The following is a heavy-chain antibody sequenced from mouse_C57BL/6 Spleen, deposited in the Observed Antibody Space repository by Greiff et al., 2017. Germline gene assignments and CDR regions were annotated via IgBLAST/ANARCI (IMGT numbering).Heavy chain of an antibody. J-gene: IGHJ2*01. D-gene: IGHD2-4*01. CDR1: GYAFSSYW. CDR2: IYPGDGDT. CDR3: ARGDYDGGFDY. Sequence: VQLQQSGAELVKPGASVKISCKASGYAFSSYWMNWVKQRHGKGLEWIGQIYPGDGDTNYNGKFKGKATLTADKSSSTAYMQLSSLTSEDSAVYFCARGDYDGGFDYWGQGTTLTVSS. V-gene: IGHV1-80*01.